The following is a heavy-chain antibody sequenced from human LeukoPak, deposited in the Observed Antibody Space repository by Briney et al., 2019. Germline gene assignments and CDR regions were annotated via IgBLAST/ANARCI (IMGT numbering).Heavy chain of an antibody. J-gene: IGHJ4*02. CDR3: ARRHYDFWGDYDFDY. Sequence: SETLSLTCAVSGYSISSGYYWGWIRQPPGKGLEWIGSIYHSGSTYYNPSLKSRVTISVDTSKNQFSLKLSSVTAADTAVYYCARRHYDFWGDYDFDYWGQGTLVTVSS. CDR2: IYHSGST. CDR1: GYSISSGYY. D-gene: IGHD3-3*01. V-gene: IGHV4-38-2*01.